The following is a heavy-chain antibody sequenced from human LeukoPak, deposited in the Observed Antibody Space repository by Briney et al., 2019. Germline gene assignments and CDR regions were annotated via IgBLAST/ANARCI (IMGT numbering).Heavy chain of an antibody. CDR3: ARRRSCSGGSCYEDFDY. CDR2: VYPGDSDT. V-gene: IGHV5-51*01. J-gene: IGHJ4*02. CDR1: GYSFTTYW. Sequence: GESLKVSLKGSGYSFTTYWVDWVRTMPWEGVEVVGNVYPGDSDTRYNPSFRGQVTISADKPISTAYLQWSSLKASDTAMYYCARRRSCSGGSCYEDFDYWGQGTLVTVSS. D-gene: IGHD2-15*01.